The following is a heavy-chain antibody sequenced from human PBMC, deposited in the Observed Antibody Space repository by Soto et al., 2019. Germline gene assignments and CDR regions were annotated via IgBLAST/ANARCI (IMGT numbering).Heavy chain of an antibody. CDR3: ARARLTWIQLWSPYYGMDV. V-gene: IGHV1-18*01. Sequence: SVKVSCKASGYTFTSYGISWVRQAPGQGLEWMGWISAYNGNTNYAQKLQGRVTMTTDASTSTAYMELRSLRSDDTAVYYCARARLTWIQLWSPYYGMDVWGQGTTVTVSS. CDR2: ISAYNGNT. D-gene: IGHD5-18*01. J-gene: IGHJ6*02. CDR1: GYTFTSYG.